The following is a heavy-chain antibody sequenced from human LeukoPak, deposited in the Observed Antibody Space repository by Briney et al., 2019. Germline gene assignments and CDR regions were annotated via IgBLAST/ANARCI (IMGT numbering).Heavy chain of an antibody. CDR3: ARYTWRYYYDSSGYSYFDY. CDR1: GGSISSYY. V-gene: IGHV4-59*12. J-gene: IGHJ4*02. D-gene: IGHD3-22*01. CDR2: IYYSGST. Sequence: PSETLSLTCTVSGGSISSYYWSWIRQPPGKGLEWIGYIYYSGSTNYNPSLKSRVTISVDTSKNQFSLKLSSVTAADTAVYYCARYTWRYYYDSSGYSYFDYWGQGTLVTVSS.